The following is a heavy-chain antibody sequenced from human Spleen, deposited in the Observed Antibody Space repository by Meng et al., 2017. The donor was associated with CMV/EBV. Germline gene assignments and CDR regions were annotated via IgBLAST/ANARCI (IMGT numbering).Heavy chain of an antibody. J-gene: IGHJ4*02. CDR3: ARLLTTIFGVATYFDY. CDR1: GGSISNYY. D-gene: IGHD3-3*01. Sequence: SETLSLTCTVSGGSISNYYWSWIRQPPGKGLEWIGYIYYSGSTNYNPSLKSRVTISVDTSKNQFSLKLSSVTAADTAVYYCARLLTTIFGVATYFDYWGQGTLVTVSS. CDR2: IYYSGST. V-gene: IGHV4-59*01.